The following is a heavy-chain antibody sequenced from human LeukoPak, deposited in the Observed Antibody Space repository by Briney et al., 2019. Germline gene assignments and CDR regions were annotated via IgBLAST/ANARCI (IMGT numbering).Heavy chain of an antibody. CDR1: GFTFDDYA. Sequence: GGSLRLSCAASGFTFDDYAMHWVRQAPGKGLEWVSGISWNSGSIGYADSVKGRFTISRDNAKNSLYLQMNSLRAEDTALYYCAKDIFSYGYPGTFDYWGQGTLVTVSS. CDR2: ISWNSGSI. V-gene: IGHV3-9*01. CDR3: AKDIFSYGYPGTFDY. J-gene: IGHJ4*02. D-gene: IGHD5-18*01.